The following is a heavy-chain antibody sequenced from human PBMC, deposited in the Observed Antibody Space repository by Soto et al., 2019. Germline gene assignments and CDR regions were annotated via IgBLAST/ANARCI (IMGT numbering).Heavy chain of an antibody. D-gene: IGHD3-10*01. CDR3: ARAEITMVRGVSDLGNNWFDP. CDR2: IYHSGST. V-gene: IGHV4-4*02. J-gene: IGHJ5*02. CDR1: GGSISSNNW. Sequence: PSETLSLTCALSGGSISSNNWWSWVRQPPGKGLEWIGEIYHSGSTNYNPSLKSRVTISVDKSKNQFSLNLSSVTAADTAVYYCARAEITMVRGVSDLGNNWFDPWGQGTLVTVS.